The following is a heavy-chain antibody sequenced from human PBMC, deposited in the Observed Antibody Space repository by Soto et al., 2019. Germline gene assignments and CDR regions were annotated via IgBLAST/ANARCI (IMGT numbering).Heavy chain of an antibody. J-gene: IGHJ6*02. Sequence: ASVKVSCKASGYTFTSYYMHWVRQAPGQGLEWMGIINPSGGSTSYAQKFQGRVTMTRDTSTSTVYMELSSLRSEDTAVYYCARDSSEGSGYYFYGMDVWGQGTTVTVSS. D-gene: IGHD3-3*01. CDR1: GYTFTSYY. CDR3: ARDSSEGSGYYFYGMDV. V-gene: IGHV1-46*01. CDR2: INPSGGST.